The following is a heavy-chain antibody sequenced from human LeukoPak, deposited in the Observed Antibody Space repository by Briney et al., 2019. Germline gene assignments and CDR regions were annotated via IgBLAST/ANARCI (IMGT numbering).Heavy chain of an antibody. Sequence: RTGGSLRLSCAASGFTFDDYGMSWVRQAPGKGLEWVSGINWNGGSTGYADSVKGRFTISRDNAKNSLYLQMNSLRAEDTALYYCGRGTLRAEATDFVYWGQGTLVSV. CDR1: GFTFDDYG. V-gene: IGHV3-20*04. CDR2: INWNGGST. J-gene: IGHJ4*02. CDR3: GRGTLRAEATDFVY. D-gene: IGHD6-13*01.